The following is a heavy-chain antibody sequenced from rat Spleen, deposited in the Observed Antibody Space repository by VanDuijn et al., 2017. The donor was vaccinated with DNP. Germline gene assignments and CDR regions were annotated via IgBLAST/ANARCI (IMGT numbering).Heavy chain of an antibody. V-gene: IGHV5S14*01. CDR1: GFTFRKYG. Sequence: EVQLVESGGGLVQPGRSLKVSCAASGFTFRKYGMAWVRQTPTKGLEWVASISTSGGNTHYRDSVKGRFTISRDNAKSTLYLQMDSLRSEDTATYYCARSNTYYDGTYYYWYFDFWGPGTMVTVSS. J-gene: IGHJ1*01. CDR2: ISTSGGNT. CDR3: ARSNTYYDGTYYYWYFDF. D-gene: IGHD1-12*02.